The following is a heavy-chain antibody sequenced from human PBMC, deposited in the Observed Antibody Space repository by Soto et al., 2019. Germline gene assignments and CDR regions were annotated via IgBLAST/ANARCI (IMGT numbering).Heavy chain of an antibody. V-gene: IGHV4-31*03. Sequence: QVQLQESGPGLVKPSQTLSLTCTVSGGSISSGGYYWSWIRQHPGKGLEWIGYIYYSGSTYYNPSLKSRVTISVDTSKNQFSLKLSSVTAADTAVYYCARGGQEQEYYYGSGKGWIAFDIWGQGTMVTVSS. CDR1: GGSISSGGYY. D-gene: IGHD3-10*01. CDR2: IYYSGST. CDR3: ARGGQEQEYYYGSGKGWIAFDI. J-gene: IGHJ3*02.